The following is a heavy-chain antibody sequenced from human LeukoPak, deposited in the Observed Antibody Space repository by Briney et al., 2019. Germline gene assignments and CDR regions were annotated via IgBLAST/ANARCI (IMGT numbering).Heavy chain of an antibody. CDR3: ARASYSSSWYYFDY. CDR1: GFTFSSYG. J-gene: IGHJ4*02. Sequence: TGGSLRLTCAASGFTFSSYGMHWVRQAPGKGLEWVAVIWYDGSNKHYADSVKGRFTISRDNSKNTLYLQMNSLRAEDTAVYYCARASYSSSWYYFDYWGQGTLVTVSS. V-gene: IGHV3-33*01. CDR2: IWYDGSNK. D-gene: IGHD6-13*01.